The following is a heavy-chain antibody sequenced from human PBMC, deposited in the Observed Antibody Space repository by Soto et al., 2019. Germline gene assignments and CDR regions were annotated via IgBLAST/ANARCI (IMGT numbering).Heavy chain of an antibody. D-gene: IGHD3-3*01. Sequence: SVXVAFRASWGTLSSDAIIFFLEAPGQGLEWMGWIIPIFGTANYAQKFQGRVTITADESTSTPYLELSSLRSEDTAVYYCERPPIKIFGLYTDGKDFDICGQRPMV. CDR2: IIPIFGTA. V-gene: IGHV1-69*01. J-gene: IGHJ3*02. CDR3: ERPPIKIFGLYTDGKDFDI. CDR1: WGTLSSDA.